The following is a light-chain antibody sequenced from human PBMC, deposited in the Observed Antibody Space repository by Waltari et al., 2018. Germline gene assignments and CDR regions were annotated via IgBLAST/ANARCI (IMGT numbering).Light chain of an antibody. Sequence: DIVMTQSPDSLAVYLGERATINLKCHQSVLYSSNNKNYLAWYQQKPGQPPKLLIYWASTRESGVPDRFSGSESGTDFTLTISSLQAEDVAVYYCQQYYTTPRTFGQGTKVEIK. CDR1: QSVLYSSNNKNY. CDR2: WAS. J-gene: IGKJ1*01. V-gene: IGKV4-1*01. CDR3: QQYYTTPRT.